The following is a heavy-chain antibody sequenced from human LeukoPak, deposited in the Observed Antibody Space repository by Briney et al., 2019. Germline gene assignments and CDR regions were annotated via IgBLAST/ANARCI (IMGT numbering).Heavy chain of an antibody. CDR3: ASNNYYDSSGYGY. CDR2: ISSSSSYI. V-gene: IGHV3-21*01. Sequence: GGSLRLSCAASGFTFSSYSMNWVRQAPGKGLEWVSSISSSSSYIYYADSVKGRFTISRDNAKNSLYLQMNSLRAEDTAVYYCASNNYYDSSGYGYWGQGTLVTVSS. CDR1: GFTFSSYS. J-gene: IGHJ4*02. D-gene: IGHD3-22*01.